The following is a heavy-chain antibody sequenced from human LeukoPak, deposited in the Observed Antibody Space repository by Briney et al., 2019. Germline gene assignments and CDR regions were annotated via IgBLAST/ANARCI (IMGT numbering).Heavy chain of an antibody. CDR3: ARGDTAMVTLPTNWFDP. CDR1: GGSFSGYY. D-gene: IGHD5-18*01. Sequence: SETLSLTCAVYGGSFSGYYRSWIRQPPGKGLEWIGEINHSGSTNYNPSLKSRVTISVDTSKNQFSLKLSSVTAADTAVYYCARGDTAMVTLPTNWFDPWGQGTLVTVSS. J-gene: IGHJ5*02. CDR2: INHSGST. V-gene: IGHV4-34*01.